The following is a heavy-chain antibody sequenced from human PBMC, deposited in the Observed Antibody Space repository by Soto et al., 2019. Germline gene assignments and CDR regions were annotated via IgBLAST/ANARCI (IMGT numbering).Heavy chain of an antibody. J-gene: IGHJ4*02. V-gene: IGHV5-10-1*01. CDR2: IDPSDSYT. D-gene: IGHD2-21*01. CDR1: GYSFTSYL. Sequence: GESLKISFKGSGYSFTSYLIGWVRQMPGKGLEWMGRIDPSDSYTNYSPSFQGHVTISADKSIRTAYLQCSRLNASDTAMYYCATPIASPKYYFDYWGQGTLVTVSS. CDR3: ATPIASPKYYFDY.